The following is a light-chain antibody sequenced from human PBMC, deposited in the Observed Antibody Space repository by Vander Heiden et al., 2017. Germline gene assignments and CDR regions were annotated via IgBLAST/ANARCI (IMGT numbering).Light chain of an antibody. J-gene: IGKJ4*01. CDR2: KVS. CDR1: QSLIHSDGNTY. V-gene: IGKV2-30*02. CDR3: MQATRWPLT. Sequence: EAAIAQSPLSLPVPLGQPAPIPCPSIQSLIHSDGNTYLKWFQQRPGQAPRRLIYKVSNRDSGVPDRFSGSGSGTDFTLRISRVEAEDVGVYYCMQATRWPLTFGGGTKVEIK.